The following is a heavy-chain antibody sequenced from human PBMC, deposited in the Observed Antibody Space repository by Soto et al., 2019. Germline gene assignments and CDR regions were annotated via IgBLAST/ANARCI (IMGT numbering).Heavy chain of an antibody. CDR1: GGYIRSSNW. CDR2: IYHSGST. D-gene: IGHD3-10*01. J-gene: IGHJ3*02. CDR3: ARVWGGAFDI. Sequence: PETRSLNWAVSGGYIRSSNWRSWFRQPPGKGLEWIGEIYHSGSTNYNPSLKSRVTISVDTSKNQFSLKLSSVTAADTAVYYCARVWGGAFDIWGQGTMVT. V-gene: IGHV4-4*03.